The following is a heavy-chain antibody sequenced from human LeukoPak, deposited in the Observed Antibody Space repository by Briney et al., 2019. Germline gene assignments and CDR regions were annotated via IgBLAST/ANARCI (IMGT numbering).Heavy chain of an antibody. CDR3: ARGFGEFRFDY. J-gene: IGHJ4*02. CDR2: IYPDDSDT. D-gene: IGHD3-10*01. V-gene: IGHV5-51*01. CDR1: GSTFTSYW. Sequence: GESLKISCKGPGSTFTSYWIGWVRQLPGKGLEWMGIIYPDDSDTRYRPSFQGQVTISDFKAISTAYLQWSKRKASDTAMYYCARGFGEFRFDYWGQGTLVTVSS.